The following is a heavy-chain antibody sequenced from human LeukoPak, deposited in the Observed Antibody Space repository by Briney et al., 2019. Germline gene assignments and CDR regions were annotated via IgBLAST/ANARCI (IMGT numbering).Heavy chain of an antibody. Sequence: SETLSLTCTVSGGSISSYYWSWIRQPPGKGLEWIGYIYYSGSTNYSPSLKSRVTISVDTSKNQFSLKLSSVTAADMAVYYCARGRKSVGATGAFDIWGQGTMVTVSS. CDR2: IYYSGST. V-gene: IGHV4-59*01. J-gene: IGHJ3*02. CDR1: GGSISSYY. D-gene: IGHD1-26*01. CDR3: ARGRKSVGATGAFDI.